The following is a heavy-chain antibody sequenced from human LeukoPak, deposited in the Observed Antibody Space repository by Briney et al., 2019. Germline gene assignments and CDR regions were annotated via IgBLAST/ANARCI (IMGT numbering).Heavy chain of an antibody. CDR3: GRDYYDSSGDGAFDI. CDR1: GYTFTGYY. D-gene: IGHD3-22*01. CDR2: INPNSGGT. Sequence: ASVKVSCKASGYTFTGYYMHWVRQAPGQGLEWMGWINPNSGGTNYAQKFQGRVTMTRDTSIITAYMDLSRLRSDDTAVYYCGRDYYDSSGDGAFDIWGQGTMVTVSS. J-gene: IGHJ3*02. V-gene: IGHV1-2*02.